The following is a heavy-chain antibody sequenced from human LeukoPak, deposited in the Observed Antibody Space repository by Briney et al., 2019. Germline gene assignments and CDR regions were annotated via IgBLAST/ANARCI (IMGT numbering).Heavy chain of an antibody. CDR3: TVDTNTDSQYY. CDR2: IKSKTDGGTT. V-gene: IGHV3-15*01. CDR1: GFTFSHAW. Sequence: GGSLRLSCGGSGFTFSHAWMSWVRQGPGKGLEWVGRIKSKTDGGTTDYAAPVKGRFTISTDDSENTLYLQMNSLKTEDTAVYYCTVDTNTDSQYYWGQGTLVTVSP. J-gene: IGHJ4*02. D-gene: IGHD2-8*01.